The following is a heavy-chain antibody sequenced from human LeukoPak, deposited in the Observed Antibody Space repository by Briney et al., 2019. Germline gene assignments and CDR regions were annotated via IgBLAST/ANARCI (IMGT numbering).Heavy chain of an antibody. J-gene: IGHJ5*02. V-gene: IGHV1-46*01. CDR2: INPSGDNT. CDR1: GYTLTNNF. D-gene: IGHD5-24*01. Sequence: ASVKVSCKASGYTLTNNFMHWVRQAPGQGLEWIGIINPSGDNTWYAQKFQGRVTMTRDVATSTDYLEVSSLRSEDTAVYYCARDNSLRDTAWWFDPWGQGTLVTVSS. CDR3: ARDNSLRDTAWWFDP.